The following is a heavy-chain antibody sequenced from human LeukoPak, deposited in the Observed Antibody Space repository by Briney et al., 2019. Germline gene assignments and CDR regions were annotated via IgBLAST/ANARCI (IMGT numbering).Heavy chain of an antibody. J-gene: IGHJ3*02. CDR2: ILYDGSNK. V-gene: IGHV3-30-3*01. Sequence: GGSLRLSCAASGFTFSTHAMHWVRQAPGKGLEWVALILYDGSNKHYADSVKSRFTISRDNSKNTLYLQMNSLRAGDTAVYYCARDSTQGAFDIWGQGTMVTVSS. CDR1: GFTFSTHA. CDR3: ARDSTQGAFDI.